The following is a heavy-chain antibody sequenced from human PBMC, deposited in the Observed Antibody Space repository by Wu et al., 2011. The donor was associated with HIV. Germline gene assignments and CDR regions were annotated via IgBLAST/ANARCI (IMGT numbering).Heavy chain of an antibody. CDR3: ARSRCDTSCYVFDC. CDR1: GYSFTSYD. Sequence: QVQLVQSGAEVKKPGASVKVSCKASGYSFTSYDINWVRQATGQGLEWMGWMNPNSGNTDYAQKFQGSVTMTSDTSISTAYMELSSLKSDDTAVYYCARSRCDTSCYVFDCWGQGTLVTVSS. V-gene: IGHV1-8*02. CDR2: MNPNSGNT. J-gene: IGHJ4*02. D-gene: IGHD2-2*01.